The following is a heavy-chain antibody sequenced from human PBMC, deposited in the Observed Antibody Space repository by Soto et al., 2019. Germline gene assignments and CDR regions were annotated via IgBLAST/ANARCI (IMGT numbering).Heavy chain of an antibody. CDR3: ARGRVVVPAAMTNRGQRGDWFDP. CDR2: INAGNGNT. V-gene: IGHV1-3*01. D-gene: IGHD2-2*01. CDR1: GYTFTSYA. Sequence: ASVKVSCKASGYTFTSYAMHWVRQAPGQRLEWMGWINAGNGNTKYSQKFQGRVTITRDTSASTAYMELSSLRSEDTAVYYCARGRVVVPAAMTNRGQRGDWFDPWGQGTLVTVSS. J-gene: IGHJ5*02.